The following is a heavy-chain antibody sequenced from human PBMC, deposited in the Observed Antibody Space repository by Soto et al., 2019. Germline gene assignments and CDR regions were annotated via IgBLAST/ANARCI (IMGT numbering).Heavy chain of an antibody. CDR3: ARGMTTPDY. J-gene: IGHJ4*02. V-gene: IGHV4-34*01. Sequence: SETLCLTCAIYVGSFSVYYWSWIRQPPGKGLDWIGEINHSGSTNYNPSLKSRVTISVDTSKNQFSLKLSSVTAADTAVYYCARGMTTPDYWGQGTMVTVSS. D-gene: IGHD1-1*01. CDR1: VGSFSVYY. CDR2: INHSGST.